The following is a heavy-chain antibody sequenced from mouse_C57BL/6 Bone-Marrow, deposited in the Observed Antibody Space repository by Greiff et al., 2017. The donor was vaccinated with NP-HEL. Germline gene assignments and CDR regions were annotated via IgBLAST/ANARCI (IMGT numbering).Heavy chain of an antibody. Sequence: VMLVESGPELVKPGASVKLSCKASGYTFTSYDINWVKQRPGQGLEWIGWIYPRDGSTKYNEKFKGKATLTVDTSSSTAYMELHSLTSEDSAVYFCAREEGLRKDYAMDYWGQGTSVTVSS. CDR1: GYTFTSYD. J-gene: IGHJ4*01. CDR3: AREEGLRKDYAMDY. CDR2: IYPRDGST. D-gene: IGHD2-4*01. V-gene: IGHV1-85*01.